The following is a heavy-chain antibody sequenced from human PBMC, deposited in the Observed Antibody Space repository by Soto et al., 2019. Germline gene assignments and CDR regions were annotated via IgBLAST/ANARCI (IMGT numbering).Heavy chain of an antibody. J-gene: IGHJ6*03. CDR2: ISGSGVTT. Sequence: GGSLRLSCAASGFTFSSYAMSWVRQAPGKGLEWVSSISGSGVTTYYADSVKGRFTISRDNSKNTLYLQMNRLRAEDTAVYSCATDAYYYYYMDVWGKGTTVTVSS. CDR3: ATDAYYYYYMDV. CDR1: GFTFSSYA. V-gene: IGHV3-23*01. D-gene: IGHD2-8*01.